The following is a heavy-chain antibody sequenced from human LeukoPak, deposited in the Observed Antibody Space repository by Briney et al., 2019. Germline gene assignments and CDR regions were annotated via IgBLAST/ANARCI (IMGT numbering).Heavy chain of an antibody. D-gene: IGHD1/OR15-1a*01. V-gene: IGHV3-33*01. Sequence: PGGSLRLSCAASGFTVSNYGMHWVRQAPGKGLELVAVIWYDGSNKYYADSVKGRFTISRDNTKNTQYLQMNSLRGEDTAVYYCARGGQQHVAGMDVWGQGTTVIVSS. J-gene: IGHJ6*02. CDR1: GFTVSNYG. CDR2: IWYDGSNK. CDR3: ARGGQQHVAGMDV.